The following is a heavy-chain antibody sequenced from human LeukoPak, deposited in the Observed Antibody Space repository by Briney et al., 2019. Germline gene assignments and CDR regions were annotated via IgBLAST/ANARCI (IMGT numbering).Heavy chain of an antibody. Sequence: GGSLRLSCAASGFTFSSYAMSWVRQAPGKGLEWVSAISGSGGSTYYADSVKGRFTISRDNSKNTLYLQMDSLKTEDTAVYYCTVNLVAAAIGYWGQGTLVTVSS. J-gene: IGHJ4*02. CDR2: ISGSGGST. D-gene: IGHD5-12*01. V-gene: IGHV3-23*01. CDR3: TVNLVAAAIGY. CDR1: GFTFSSYA.